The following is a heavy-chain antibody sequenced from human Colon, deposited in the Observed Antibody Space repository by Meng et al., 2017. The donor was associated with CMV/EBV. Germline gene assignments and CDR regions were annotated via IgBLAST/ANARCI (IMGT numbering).Heavy chain of an antibody. D-gene: IGHD1-1*01. CDR3: ARAQLTGASRYYGMAV. J-gene: IGHJ6*02. CDR2: INPNSGDT. V-gene: IGHV1-2*02. CDR1: GYTFSDYF. Sequence: ASVKVSCKASGYTFSDYFVQWVRQATGQGREGLGYINPNSGDTNYAQKCQGRVTLTRDTSVRTVYMELTSLTSADKDMDFCARAQLTGASRYYGMAVWGQGTAVTVSS.